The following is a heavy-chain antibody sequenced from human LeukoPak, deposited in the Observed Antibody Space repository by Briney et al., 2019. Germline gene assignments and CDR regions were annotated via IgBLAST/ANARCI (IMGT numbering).Heavy chain of an antibody. V-gene: IGHV4-4*07. CDR3: ARDVYYYDSSGYHLFDY. D-gene: IGHD3-22*01. CDR1: GVSISSYY. J-gene: IGHJ4*02. Sequence: NPSETLSLTCTVSGVSISSYYWSWIRQPAGKGLEWIGRIHTSGSTNYNPSLKSRVTMSVDTAKNQFSLKLSSVTAADTAVYYCARDVYYYDSSGYHLFDYWGQGTLVTVSS. CDR2: IHTSGST.